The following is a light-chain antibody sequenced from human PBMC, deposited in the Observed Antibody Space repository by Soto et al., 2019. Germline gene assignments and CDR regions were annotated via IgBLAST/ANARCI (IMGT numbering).Light chain of an antibody. CDR1: ETISSW. CDR3: QQYHSYRA. V-gene: IGKV1-5*01. CDR2: DAS. J-gene: IGKJ1*01. Sequence: IPMTQSPSTLSASVGDRVTITCRASETISSWLAWYQQKEGKAPKLLMYDASTLESGVPPRFSGSRSGTEFTLTISSLQPDDCGTYYCQQYHSYRAFGQGTKVDIK.